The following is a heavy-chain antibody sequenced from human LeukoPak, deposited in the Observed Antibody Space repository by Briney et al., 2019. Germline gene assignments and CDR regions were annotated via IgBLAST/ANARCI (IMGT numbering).Heavy chain of an antibody. J-gene: IGHJ4*02. CDR3: ARDKYTTSSGASSGFDY. V-gene: IGHV4-38-2*01. Sequence: PSETLSLTCAVSGYSIGSGYYWAWIRQPPGKGLEWIGSIYHSGSTYYNPSLKSRVTISVDRSRNQFSLKMTSVTAADTAVFYCARDKYTTSSGASSGFDYWGQGTLVIVSS. D-gene: IGHD6-6*01. CDR1: GYSIGSGYY. CDR2: IYHSGST.